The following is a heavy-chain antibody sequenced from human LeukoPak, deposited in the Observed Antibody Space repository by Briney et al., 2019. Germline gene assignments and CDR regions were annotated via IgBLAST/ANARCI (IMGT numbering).Heavy chain of an antibody. V-gene: IGHV1-3*01. Sequence: GASVKVACKASGYTFTSYAMHWVRQAPGQRLEWMGWINAGNGNTKYSQKFQGRVTITADKSTSTAYMELSSLRSEDTAVYYCARDGDVDIVAPDYWGQGTLVTVSS. J-gene: IGHJ4*02. D-gene: IGHD5-12*01. CDR2: INAGNGNT. CDR1: GYTFTSYA. CDR3: ARDGDVDIVAPDY.